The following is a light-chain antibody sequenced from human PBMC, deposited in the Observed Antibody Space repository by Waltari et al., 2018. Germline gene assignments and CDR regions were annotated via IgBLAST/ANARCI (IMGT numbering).Light chain of an antibody. J-gene: IGKJ2*01. CDR1: QSVGSD. CDR2: GAS. V-gene: IGKV3-15*01. Sequence: EIVMTQSPATLSVPPGERATLSCRASQSVGSDLAWYQQKPGQAPSLLIYGASTRVTGVPARFSGSGSGTEFTLTISSLQSEDFAVYYCQQYNKWPPYTFGQGTKLEIK. CDR3: QQYNKWPPYT.